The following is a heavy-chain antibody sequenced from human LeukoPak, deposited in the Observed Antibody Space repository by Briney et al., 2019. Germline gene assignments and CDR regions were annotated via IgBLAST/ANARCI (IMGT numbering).Heavy chain of an antibody. V-gene: IGHV4-38-2*01. CDR1: AYSISSGYY. Sequence: SETLSLTCPLSAYSISSGYYWGWIRQPPGKGLEWIGSIYHTESTYYNPSFKSRVIISVDTSKNHFSLKLSSVTAADTAVYYCARHSYSGNYLYHFDYWGQGTLVTVSS. CDR3: ARHSYSGNYLYHFDY. J-gene: IGHJ4*02. D-gene: IGHD1-26*01. CDR2: IYHTEST.